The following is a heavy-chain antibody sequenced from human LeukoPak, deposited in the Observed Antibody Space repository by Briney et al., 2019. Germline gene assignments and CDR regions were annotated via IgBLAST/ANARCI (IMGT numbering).Heavy chain of an antibody. CDR1: GDSVSSNTAT. CDR3: ARDSSGLPLDY. Sequence: SQTLAVTCAISGDSVSSNTATWHWLRQSPSRGLEWLGRTYYRSKWYNDYSFSVKSRITINPDTAKNQFSLQLNSVTPEDTAVYYCARDSSGLPLDYWGQGTLVTVSS. J-gene: IGHJ4*02. D-gene: IGHD6-19*01. V-gene: IGHV6-1*01. CDR2: TYYRSKWYN.